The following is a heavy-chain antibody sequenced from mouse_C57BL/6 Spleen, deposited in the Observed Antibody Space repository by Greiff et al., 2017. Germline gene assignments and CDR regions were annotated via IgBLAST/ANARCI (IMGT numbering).Heavy chain of an antibody. CDR1: GYAFSSSW. CDR2: IYPGDGDT. D-gene: IGHD2-4*01. Sequence: QVQLQQSGPELVKPGASVKISCKASGYAFSSSWMNWVKQRPGKGLGWIGRIYPGDGDTNYNGKFKGKATLTADKSSSTAYMQLSSLTSEDSAVYFCARWGDYDVGDYWGQGTTLTVSS. CDR3: ARWGDYDVGDY. J-gene: IGHJ2*01. V-gene: IGHV1-82*01.